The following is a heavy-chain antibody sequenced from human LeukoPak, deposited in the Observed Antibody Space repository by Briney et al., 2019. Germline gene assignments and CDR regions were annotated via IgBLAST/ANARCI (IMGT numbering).Heavy chain of an antibody. J-gene: IGHJ6*03. D-gene: IGHD3-3*01. Sequence: GSLRLSCAASGFNYSSYTMNWVRHAPGMGLEWLSYISASRDITYYADSVKGRFTISRDNAKNSLYLQMNSLRAEDTAVYYCVRGSLASGVVVYYYYYLDVWGKGTTVTVSS. CDR2: ISASRDIT. CDR1: GFNYSSYT. V-gene: IGHV3-48*01. CDR3: VRGSLASGVVVYYYYYLDV.